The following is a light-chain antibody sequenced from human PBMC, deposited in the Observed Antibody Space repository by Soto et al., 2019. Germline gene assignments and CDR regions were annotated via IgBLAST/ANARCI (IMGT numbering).Light chain of an antibody. CDR2: DAS. V-gene: IGKV3D-20*02. J-gene: IGKJ5*01. CDR1: QSVSSSY. Sequence: IVLTQSPGTLSLSPGERATLSCRASQSVSSSYLAWYQQKPGQAPRLLIYDASNRATGIPARFSGSGSGTDFTLTISSLEPEDFAVYYCQQRSNWPSTFGQGTRLEIK. CDR3: QQRSNWPST.